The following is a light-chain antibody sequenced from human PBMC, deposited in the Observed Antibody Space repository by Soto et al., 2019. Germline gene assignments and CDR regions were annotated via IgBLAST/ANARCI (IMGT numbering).Light chain of an antibody. CDR3: QQYGSSGT. V-gene: IGKV3-20*01. J-gene: IGKJ1*01. CDR1: RSVSNNY. Sequence: EIVMTQSPATLSVSPGERATLSCRASRSVSNNYLAWYQQKPGQAPRLLIYGASNRATGIPDRFSGSGSGTDFTLTISRLEPEDFAVYYCQQYGSSGTFGQGTKVDI. CDR2: GAS.